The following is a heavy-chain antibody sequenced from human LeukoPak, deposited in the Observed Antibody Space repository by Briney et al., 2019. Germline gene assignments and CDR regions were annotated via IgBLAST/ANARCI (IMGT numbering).Heavy chain of an antibody. CDR2: ISGSGGST. CDR1: GFTFSSYA. D-gene: IGHD4-11*01. CDR3: AKRPPGDYSNYDRYYFDY. J-gene: IGHJ4*02. V-gene: IGHV3-23*01. Sequence: SGGSLRLSCAASGFTFSSYAMSWVRQAPGKGLEWVSAISGSGGSTYYADSVKGRFTISRDNSKNTLYLQMNSLRAEDTAVYYCAKRPPGDYSNYDRYYFDYWGQGTLVTVSS.